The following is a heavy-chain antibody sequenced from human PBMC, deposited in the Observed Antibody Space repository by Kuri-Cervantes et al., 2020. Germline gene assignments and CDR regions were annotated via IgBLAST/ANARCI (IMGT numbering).Heavy chain of an antibody. Sequence: GSLRLSCTVSGGSVSSGSYYWSWIRQPPGKGLEWIGYIYYSGSTNYNPSLKSRVTISVDTSKNQFSLKLSSVTAADTAVYYCARQPYYYDSSGYYYHDAFDIWGQGTMVTVSS. D-gene: IGHD3-22*01. CDR2: IYYSGST. CDR1: GGSVSSGSYY. J-gene: IGHJ3*02. V-gene: IGHV4-61*01. CDR3: ARQPYYYDSSGYYYHDAFDI.